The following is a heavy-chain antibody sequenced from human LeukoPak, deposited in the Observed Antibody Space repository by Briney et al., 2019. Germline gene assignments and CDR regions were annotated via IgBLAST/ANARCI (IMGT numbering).Heavy chain of an antibody. Sequence: GGSLRLSCAASGFTFSSYCISWVRQAPGKWLEWVANIKEDGSEKYCVDSVKGRFTISGDSPKNSLYVQMNSLRAEDTAVYYCARGWFLGLRRCFDPWGQGTLVTVSS. V-gene: IGHV3-7*01. CDR2: IKEDGSEK. D-gene: IGHD3-3*01. CDR1: GFTFSSYC. CDR3: ARGWFLGLRRCFDP. J-gene: IGHJ5*02.